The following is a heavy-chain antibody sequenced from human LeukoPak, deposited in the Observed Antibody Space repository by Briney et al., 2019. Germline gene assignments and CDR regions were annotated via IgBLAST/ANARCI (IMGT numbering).Heavy chain of an antibody. Sequence: PGRSLRLSCAASGFTFSSYGMHWVRQAPGKGLEWVAVISYDGSNKYYADSVKGRFTISRDNSKNTLYLQMNSLRAEDTAVYYCAKEGVSTEGVFDYWGQGTLVTVSS. D-gene: IGHD3-10*01. CDR1: GFTFSSYG. CDR2: ISYDGSNK. J-gene: IGHJ4*02. CDR3: AKEGVSTEGVFDY. V-gene: IGHV3-30*18.